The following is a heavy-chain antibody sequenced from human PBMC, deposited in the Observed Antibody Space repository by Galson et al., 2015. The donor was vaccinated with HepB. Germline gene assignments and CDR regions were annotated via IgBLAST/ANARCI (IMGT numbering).Heavy chain of an antibody. D-gene: IGHD6-19*01. V-gene: IGHV3-30*18. CDR1: GFTFSRYG. CDR2: ISYDGSNK. Sequence: SLRLSCAASGFTFSRYGMHWVRQAPGKGLEWVAVISYDGSNKYYADSVKGRFTISRDNSKNTLYLQMNSLRAEDTAVYYCAKPGGDVRYSSGWYTGYYYGMDVWGQGTTVTVSS. CDR3: AKPGGDVRYSSGWYTGYYYGMDV. J-gene: IGHJ6*02.